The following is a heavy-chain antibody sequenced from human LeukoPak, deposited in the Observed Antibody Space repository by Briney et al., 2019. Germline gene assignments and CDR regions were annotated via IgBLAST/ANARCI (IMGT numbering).Heavy chain of an antibody. CDR3: ARARRGNYYMDV. J-gene: IGHJ6*03. CDR1: GFTFSSYS. Sequence: GGSLRLSCAASGFTFSSYSMNWVRQAPGKGLEWVSSISSSSSYIYYADSVKGRFTISRDNAKNSLYLQMNSLRAEDTAVYYCARARRGNYYMDVWGKGTTVTVSS. V-gene: IGHV3-21*01. CDR2: ISSSSSYI.